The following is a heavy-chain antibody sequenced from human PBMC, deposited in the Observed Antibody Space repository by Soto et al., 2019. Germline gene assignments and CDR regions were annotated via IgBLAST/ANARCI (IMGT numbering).Heavy chain of an antibody. V-gene: IGHV1-2*04. J-gene: IGHJ5*02. CDR2: INPNSGGT. Sequence: ASVKVSCKASGYTFTSYYMHWVRQAPGQGLEWMGWINPNSGGTNYAQKFQGWVTMTRDTSISTAYMELSRLRSDDTAVYYCARDLVVLGAPGGWFDPWGQGTLVTVSS. CDR3: ARDLVVLGAPGGWFDP. D-gene: IGHD2-21*01. CDR1: GYTFTSYY.